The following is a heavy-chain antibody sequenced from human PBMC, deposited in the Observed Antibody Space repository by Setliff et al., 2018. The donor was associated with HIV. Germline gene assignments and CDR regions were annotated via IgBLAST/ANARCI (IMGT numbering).Heavy chain of an antibody. CDR2: IYGGAST. V-gene: IGHV3-53*01. J-gene: IGHJ4*02. CDR1: GFTVSSDY. D-gene: IGHD2-21*02. CDR3: MRWGLPYAIDY. Sequence: GGSLRLSCAASGFTVSSDYMSWVRQAPGKGLEWLSTIYGGASTYYADSVKGRFTISRDNPKNTIFLQMNGLRGDDTAVYYCMRWGLPYAIDYWGQGMLVTVSS.